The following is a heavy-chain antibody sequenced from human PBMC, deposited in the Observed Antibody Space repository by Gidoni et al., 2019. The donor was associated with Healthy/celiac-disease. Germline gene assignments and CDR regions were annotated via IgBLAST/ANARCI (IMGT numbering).Heavy chain of an antibody. V-gene: IGHV4-34*01. Sequence: QVQLQQWGAGLLKPSETLSLTCAVYGGSFSGYYWSWIRQPPGKGLEWIGEINHSGSTNYNPSLKSRVTISVDTSKNQFSLKLSSVTAADTAVYYCARGLALWQQLVPLLDWGQGTLVTVSS. J-gene: IGHJ4*02. CDR1: GGSFSGYY. D-gene: IGHD6-13*01. CDR2: INHSGST. CDR3: ARGLALWQQLVPLLD.